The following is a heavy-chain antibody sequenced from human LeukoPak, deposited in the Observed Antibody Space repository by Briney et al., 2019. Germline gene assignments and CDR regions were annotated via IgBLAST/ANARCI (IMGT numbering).Heavy chain of an antibody. Sequence: GGSLRLSCAASGSTFSSYWMSWVRQAPGKGLEWVANIKQDGSEMHYVDSVKGRFTISRDNAKNSLYLQMNSLRAEDTADYYCARAIAAADNYWGQGTLVTVSS. CDR1: GSTFSSYW. CDR3: ARAIAAADNY. V-gene: IGHV3-7*03. J-gene: IGHJ4*02. D-gene: IGHD6-13*01. CDR2: IKQDGSEM.